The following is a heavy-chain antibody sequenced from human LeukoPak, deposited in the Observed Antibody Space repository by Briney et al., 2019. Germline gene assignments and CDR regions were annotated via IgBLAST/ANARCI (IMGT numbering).Heavy chain of an antibody. J-gene: IGHJ4*02. CDR3: ARVGGGYDINLWFDY. Sequence: SETLSLTCAVYGGSFSGYCWSWIRQPPGKGLEWIGYIYYSGSTNYNPSLKSRVTISVDTSKNQFSLKLSSVTAADTAVYYCARVGGGYDINLWFDYWGQGTLVTVSS. D-gene: IGHD5-12*01. V-gene: IGHV4-59*01. CDR1: GGSFSGYC. CDR2: IYYSGST.